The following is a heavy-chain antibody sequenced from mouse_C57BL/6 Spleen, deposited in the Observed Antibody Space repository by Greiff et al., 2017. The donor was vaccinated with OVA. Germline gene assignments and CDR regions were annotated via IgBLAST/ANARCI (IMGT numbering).Heavy chain of an antibody. J-gene: IGHJ3*01. V-gene: IGHV2-2*01. D-gene: IGHD1-1*01. Sequence: VKLQESGPGLVQPSQSLSITCTVSGFSLTSYGVHWVRQSPGQGLEWLGVIWRGGSTDYNAAFISRLSISKDNSKSQVFFKMNSRQADDTAKYYCARSSTVVEGGFAYWGQGTLVTVSA. CDR3: ARSSTVVEGGFAY. CDR1: GFSLTSYG. CDR2: IWRGGST.